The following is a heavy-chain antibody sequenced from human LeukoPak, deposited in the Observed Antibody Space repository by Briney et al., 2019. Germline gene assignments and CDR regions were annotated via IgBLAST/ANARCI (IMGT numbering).Heavy chain of an antibody. CDR3: AKDYYDFWSGYSTRPDY. J-gene: IGHJ4*02. CDR2: ISGSGGST. Sequence: GGSLRLSCAASGFTFSSYGMHWVRQAPGKGLEWVSAISGSGGSTYYADSVKGRFTISRDNSKNTLYLQMNSLRAEDTAVYYCAKDYYDFWSGYSTRPDYWGQGTLVTVSS. CDR1: GFTFSSYG. D-gene: IGHD3-3*01. V-gene: IGHV3-23*01.